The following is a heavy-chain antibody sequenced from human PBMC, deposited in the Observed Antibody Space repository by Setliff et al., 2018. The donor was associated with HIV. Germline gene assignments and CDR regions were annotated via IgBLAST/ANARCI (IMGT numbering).Heavy chain of an antibody. V-gene: IGHV1-18*01. CDR3: ARDWLPRVLRY. J-gene: IGHJ4*02. CDR1: GYTFSTYG. Sequence: ASVKVSCKASGYTFSTYGISWVRQAPGQGLEWMGWISVYNNKTIYAQKLQGRVTMTTDTSTNTAYMELRSLRSDDTAVYYCARDWLPRVLRYWGQGTLVTVSS. CDR2: ISVYNNKT. D-gene: IGHD5-12*01.